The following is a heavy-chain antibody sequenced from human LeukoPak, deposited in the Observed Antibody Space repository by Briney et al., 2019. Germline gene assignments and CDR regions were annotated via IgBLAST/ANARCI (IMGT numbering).Heavy chain of an antibody. D-gene: IGHD4-11*01. CDR3: ARGDYMGFDP. J-gene: IGHJ5*02. CDR2: IGKAGDT. V-gene: IGHV3-13*01. Sequence: GGSLRLSCAASGFALSTSDMHWVRQAAGQGLEWVTGIGKAGDTYYLDSVRGRFTIFRENDENSVYLQMNNLRAGDTAVYYCARGDYMGFDPWGQGTLVTVSS. CDR1: GFALSTSD.